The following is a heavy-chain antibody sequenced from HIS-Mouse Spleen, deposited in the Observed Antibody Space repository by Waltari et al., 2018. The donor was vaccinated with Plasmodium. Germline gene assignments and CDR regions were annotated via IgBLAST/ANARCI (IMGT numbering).Heavy chain of an antibody. J-gene: IGHJ6*02. CDR2: RSYDGSNK. V-gene: IGHV3-30*04. CDR3: ARAHTGYSSSWYYYGMDV. CDR1: GFTFSSYA. Sequence: QVQLVESGGGVVQPGRSLRLSCAASGFTFSSYAMHWVRQAPGKGLEWVAFRSYDGSNKYYADSVKGRFTISRDNSKNTLYLQMNSRRAEDTAVYYCARAHTGYSSSWYYYGMDVWGQGTTVTVSS. D-gene: IGHD6-13*01.